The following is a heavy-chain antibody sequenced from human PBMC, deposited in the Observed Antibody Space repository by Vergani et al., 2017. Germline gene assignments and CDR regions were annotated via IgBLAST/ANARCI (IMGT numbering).Heavy chain of an antibody. Sequence: EVQLVESGGGLVQPGRSLRLSCAASGFTFDDYAMHWVRQAPGKGLEWVSAISGSGGSTYYADSVKGWFTISRDNSKNTLYLQMNSLRAEDTAVYYCAKSPAKGAYCSSTSCYMNYWGQGTLVTVSS. CDR1: GFTFDDYA. D-gene: IGHD2-2*02. J-gene: IGHJ4*02. V-gene: IGHV3-23*04. CDR2: ISGSGGST. CDR3: AKSPAKGAYCSSTSCYMNY.